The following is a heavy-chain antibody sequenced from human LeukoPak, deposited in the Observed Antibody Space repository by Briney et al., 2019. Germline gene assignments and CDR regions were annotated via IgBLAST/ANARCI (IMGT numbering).Heavy chain of an antibody. V-gene: IGHV3-48*01. CDR1: GFTFSTYS. CDR3: ASDPAGAGIYYDY. D-gene: IGHD6-13*01. Sequence: PGGSLRLSCAASGFTFSTYSMNWVRQAPGKGLEWVSYISSGSSTIYYADSVKGRFTISRDNAKNSLYLQMNSLRAEDTAVYYCASDPAGAGIYYDYWGQGTLVTVSS. J-gene: IGHJ4*02. CDR2: ISSGSSTI.